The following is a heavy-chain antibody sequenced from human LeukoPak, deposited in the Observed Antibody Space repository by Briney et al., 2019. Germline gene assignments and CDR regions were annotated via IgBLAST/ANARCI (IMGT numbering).Heavy chain of an antibody. V-gene: IGHV4-39*01. J-gene: IGHJ4*02. D-gene: IGHD6-19*01. CDR3: ALAVAGPTYY. CDR2: IYYSGST. CDR1: GGSISSSSYY. Sequence: SETLSLTCTVSGGSISSSSYYWGWIRQPPGKGLEWIGSIYYSGSTYYNPSLKSRVAISVDTSKNQFSLKLSSVTAADTAVYYCALAVAGPTYYWGQGTLVTVSS.